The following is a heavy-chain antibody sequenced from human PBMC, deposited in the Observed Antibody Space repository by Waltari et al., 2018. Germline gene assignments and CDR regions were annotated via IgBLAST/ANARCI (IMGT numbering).Heavy chain of an antibody. CDR3: ARDHPGYSSAKGFDY. Sequence: VQLVESGGGLVQPGESLKLTCAASGFTFNNNWMSWVRQAPGKGLEWVANIRPDGSHTDYVASVKGRFTISRDNARNSLFLQMNSLRVEDTAVYYCARDHPGYSSAKGFDYWGQGTLVTVSS. D-gene: IGHD6-19*01. V-gene: IGHV3-7*01. J-gene: IGHJ4*02. CDR2: IRPDGSHT. CDR1: GFTFNNNW.